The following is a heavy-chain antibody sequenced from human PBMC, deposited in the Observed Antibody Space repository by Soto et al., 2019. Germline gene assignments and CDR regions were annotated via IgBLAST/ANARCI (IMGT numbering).Heavy chain of an antibody. CDR2: IYYGGNS. Sequence: SETLSLTCTVSGGSIKSYYWSWIRQPPGKGLEWIGYIYYGGNSDHNPSLKSRVAISIDASQNRFSLTLRSVTAADTAVYYCATSSINGYYPRPLDYWGQGTLGTVSA. D-gene: IGHD3-3*01. CDR1: GGSIKSYY. J-gene: IGHJ4*02. CDR3: ATSSINGYYPRPLDY. V-gene: IGHV4-59*01.